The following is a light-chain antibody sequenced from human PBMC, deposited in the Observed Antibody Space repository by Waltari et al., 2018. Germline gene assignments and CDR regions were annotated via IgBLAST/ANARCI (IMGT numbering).Light chain of an antibody. Sequence: QSALTQPRSVSGSPGQSVTISCTGTSSDVGGYNYVSWYQQRPGKAPTLIIYDVDKRPSGVPGRFPGSKPDNTASLTISGLQTEDEADYYCSSYAKTLIVVFGGGTKLTVL. V-gene: IGLV2-11*01. CDR1: SSDVGGYNY. CDR2: DVD. CDR3: SSYAKTLIVV. J-gene: IGLJ2*01.